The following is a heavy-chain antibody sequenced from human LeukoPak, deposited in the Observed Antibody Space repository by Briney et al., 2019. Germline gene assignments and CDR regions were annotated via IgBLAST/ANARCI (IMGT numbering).Heavy chain of an antibody. D-gene: IGHD3-22*01. CDR2: FDPEDGEA. J-gene: IGHJ6*03. V-gene: IGHV1-24*01. CDR3: ATLSMIVVDNLPRTTYYYYYYMDV. Sequence: ASVKVSCKVSGYTLTELSMHWVRQAPGKGLEWMGGFDPEDGEAIYAQKFQGRVTMTEDTSTDTAYMELSSLRSEDTAVYYCATLSMIVVDNLPRTTYYYYYYMDVWGKGTTVTIS. CDR1: GYTLTELS.